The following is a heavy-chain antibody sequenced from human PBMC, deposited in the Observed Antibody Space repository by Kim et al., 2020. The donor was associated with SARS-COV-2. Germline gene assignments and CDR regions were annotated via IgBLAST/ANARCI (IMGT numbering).Heavy chain of an antibody. V-gene: IGHV4-59*01. Sequence: SETLSLTCTVSGGSISSYYWSWIRQSPGKGLEWIGYMYYSGSTNYNPSLKSRVTISADTSKNQFSLKLSSVTAADTAMYYCARDSDSSGWLDAFDIWGQGTMVTVSS. CDR1: GGSISSYY. D-gene: IGHD6-19*01. CDR3: ARDSDSSGWLDAFDI. CDR2: MYYSGST. J-gene: IGHJ3*02.